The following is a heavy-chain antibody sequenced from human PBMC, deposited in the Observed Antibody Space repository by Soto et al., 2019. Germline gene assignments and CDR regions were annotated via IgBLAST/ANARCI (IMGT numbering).Heavy chain of an antibody. D-gene: IGHD1-20*01. Sequence: SETLSLTCAVYGGSFSGYYWSWIRQPPGKGLEWIGEINHSGSTNYNPSLKSRVTISVDTSKNQFSLKLSSVTAADTAVYYCARDLYNWNDVRYAFDIWGQGTMVTVSS. CDR1: GGSFSGYY. CDR2: INHSGST. J-gene: IGHJ3*02. CDR3: ARDLYNWNDVRYAFDI. V-gene: IGHV4-34*01.